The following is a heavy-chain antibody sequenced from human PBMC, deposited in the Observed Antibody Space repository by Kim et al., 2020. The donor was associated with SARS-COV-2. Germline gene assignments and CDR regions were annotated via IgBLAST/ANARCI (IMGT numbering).Heavy chain of an antibody. V-gene: IGHV4-59*08. CDR2: IYYGGTT. J-gene: IGHJ3*02. CDR1: GGSIGYYY. CDR3: ARQSKRRYSGYDFAAFEI. Sequence: SETLSLTCTVSGGSIGYYYWSWVRQPPGKGLEWIGDIYYGGTTKYKPSLKSRVTISLDTPKNQFSLEVTSVTAADTAVYYCARQSKRRYSGYDFAAFEIWGQGTIVTVSS. D-gene: IGHD5-12*01.